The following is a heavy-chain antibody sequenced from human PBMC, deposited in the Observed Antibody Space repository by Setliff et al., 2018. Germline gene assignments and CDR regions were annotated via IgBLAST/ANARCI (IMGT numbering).Heavy chain of an antibody. CDR2: VYTSGST. CDR1: GDPMSNRRYY. Sequence: PSETLSLTCTVSGDPMSNRRYYWAWIRQPAGKGLEWIGQVYTSGSTNYNPSLKSRVTISLDTSNNQFSLSLSSVTAADTAVYYCARMCGFLSMDVWGKGSTVTVSS. J-gene: IGHJ6*03. CDR3: ARMCGFLSMDV. V-gene: IGHV4-61*09. D-gene: IGHD3-3*01.